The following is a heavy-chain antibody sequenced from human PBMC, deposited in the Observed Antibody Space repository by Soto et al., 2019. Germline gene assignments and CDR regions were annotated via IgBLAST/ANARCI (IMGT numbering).Heavy chain of an antibody. CDR3: ARDRGAYDGYYPIDY. CDR2: ISSSSSYI. CDR1: GFTFSSYS. V-gene: IGHV3-21*01. D-gene: IGHD1-26*01. Sequence: GGSLRLSCAASGFTFSSYSMNWVRQAPGKGLEWVSSISSSSSYIYYADSVKGRFTISRDNAKNSLYLQMNSLRAEDTAVYYCARDRGAYDGYYPIDYWGQGTLVTVSS. J-gene: IGHJ4*02.